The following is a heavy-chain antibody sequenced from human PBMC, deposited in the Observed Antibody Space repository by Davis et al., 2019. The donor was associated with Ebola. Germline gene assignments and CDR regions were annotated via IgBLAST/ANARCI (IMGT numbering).Heavy chain of an antibody. CDR3: AKTQIYYYGMDV. V-gene: IGHV3-74*01. CDR2: ISTDGSDT. CDR1: GFIFSSYW. J-gene: IGHJ6*02. Sequence: GESLKISCAASGFIFSSYWMHWVRQVPGKGLVWVSRISTDGSDTNYADSVKGRFTISRDNAKNTLYLQMNSLRAEDTAVYYCAKTQIYYYGMDVWGQGTTVTVSS.